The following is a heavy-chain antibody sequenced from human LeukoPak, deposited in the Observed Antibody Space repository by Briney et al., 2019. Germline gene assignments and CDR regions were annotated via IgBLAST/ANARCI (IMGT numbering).Heavy chain of an antibody. CDR2: IYYTGST. CDR3: ARAVGYDILTGYSRGWFFDL. CDR1: GASISSGNSY. D-gene: IGHD3-9*01. J-gene: IGHJ2*01. V-gene: IGHV4-31*03. Sequence: KPSETLSLTCTVSGASISSGNSYWTWIRQHPGKGLEWIGYIYYTGSTYYNPSLKSRLGISVDTSKNQFSLKLTSVTAADTAVYYCARAVGYDILTGYSRGWFFDLWGRGTLVTVSS.